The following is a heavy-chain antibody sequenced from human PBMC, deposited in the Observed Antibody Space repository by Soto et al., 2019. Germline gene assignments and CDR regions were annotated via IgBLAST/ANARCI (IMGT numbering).Heavy chain of an antibody. J-gene: IGHJ6*02. V-gene: IGHV5-10-1*01. CDR3: ARSPPNWVDYYYYGMDV. Sequence: GESLKISCKGSGYSFTSYWISWVRQMPGKGLEWMGRIDPSDSYTNYSPSFQGHVTISADKSISNAYLQWSSLKASDTAMYYCARSPPNWVDYYYYGMDVWGQGTTVTVSS. CDR2: IDPSDSYT. CDR1: GYSFTSYW. D-gene: IGHD7-27*01.